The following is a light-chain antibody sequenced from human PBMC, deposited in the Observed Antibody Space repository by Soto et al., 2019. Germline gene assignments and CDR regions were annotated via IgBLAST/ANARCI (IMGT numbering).Light chain of an antibody. V-gene: IGKV3-20*01. J-gene: IGKJ1*01. CDR1: QSVSSSS. CDR2: GAS. Sequence: EIVLTQFPDTLSLSPGERATLSCRASQSVSSSSLAWYQQKRGQAPRLLIHGASSRATGIPDRFSGSGSGTEFTLTISRLEPEDFAVYYCQQYGSSPRTFGQGTKVEV. CDR3: QQYGSSPRT.